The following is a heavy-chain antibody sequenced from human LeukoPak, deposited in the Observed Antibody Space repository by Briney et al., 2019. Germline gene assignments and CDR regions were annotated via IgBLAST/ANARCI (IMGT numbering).Heavy chain of an antibody. Sequence: SETLSLTCTVSGGSISSYYWSWIRQPPGKGLEWTGYIYYSGSTNYNPSLKSRVTISVDTSKNQFSLKLSSVTAADTAVYYCARGTEGNNWNDVHYWGQGTLVTVSS. CDR2: IYYSGST. D-gene: IGHD1-20*01. J-gene: IGHJ4*02. CDR1: GGSISSYY. CDR3: ARGTEGNNWNDVHY. V-gene: IGHV4-59*01.